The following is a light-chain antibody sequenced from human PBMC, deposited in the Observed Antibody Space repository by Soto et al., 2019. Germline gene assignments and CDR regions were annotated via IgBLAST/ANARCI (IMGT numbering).Light chain of an antibody. CDR3: ETWDDSLNGVV. J-gene: IGLJ2*01. CDR2: TTD. V-gene: IGLV1-44*01. Sequence: QSALTQPPSASATPGQRVTISCSGDSSNIGRYTVNWYQQFPRTAPKLLIYTTDQRSSGVPDRFSGSQSGTSASLAISGLQSEDEADYYCETWDDSLNGVVFGGGTKLTVL. CDR1: SSNIGRYT.